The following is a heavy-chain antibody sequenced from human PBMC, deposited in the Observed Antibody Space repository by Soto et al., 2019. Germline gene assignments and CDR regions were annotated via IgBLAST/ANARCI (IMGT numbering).Heavy chain of an antibody. CDR1: GDSISSNNNY. Sequence: QVQLQESGPGLVKPSQTLSLTCTVSGDSISSNNNYWSWIRQPPGEGLEWIGFISYSGTTSYSPSLKSRVAISPDTSKNQFSLSLGSVTAADTAVYYCARGRGYSYGLDPWGQGTLVTVSS. CDR2: ISYSGTT. D-gene: IGHD5-18*01. V-gene: IGHV4-30-4*01. CDR3: ARGRGYSYGLDP. J-gene: IGHJ5*02.